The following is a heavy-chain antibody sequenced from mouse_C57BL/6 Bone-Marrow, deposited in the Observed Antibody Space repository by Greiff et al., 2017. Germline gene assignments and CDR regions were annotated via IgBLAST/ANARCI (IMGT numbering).Heavy chain of an antibody. V-gene: IGHV1-85*01. D-gene: IGHD1-1*01. CDR3: AREMLVLLRCYFDV. Sequence: QVTLKESGPELVKPGASVKLSCKASGYTFTSYDINWVKQWPGQGLELIGWIYPRDGSTKYNEKFKGKATLTVNTSSSTAYMELQSLTSDDSAVYCCAREMLVLLRCYFDVWGTGTTVTVSS. J-gene: IGHJ1*03. CDR2: IYPRDGST. CDR1: GYTFTSYD.